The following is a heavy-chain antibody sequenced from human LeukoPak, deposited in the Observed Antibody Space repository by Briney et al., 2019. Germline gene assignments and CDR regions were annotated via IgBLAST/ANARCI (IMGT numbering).Heavy chain of an antibody. D-gene: IGHD6-25*01. V-gene: IGHV1-69*04. Sequence: ASVKVSCKASGGTFSSYAISWVRQAPGQGLEWTGRIIPILGIANYAQKFQGRVTITAGKSTSTAYMELSSLRSEDTAVYHCARVGRLGAFDIWGQGTMVTVSS. CDR1: GGTFSSYA. CDR3: ARVGRLGAFDI. J-gene: IGHJ3*02. CDR2: IIPILGIA.